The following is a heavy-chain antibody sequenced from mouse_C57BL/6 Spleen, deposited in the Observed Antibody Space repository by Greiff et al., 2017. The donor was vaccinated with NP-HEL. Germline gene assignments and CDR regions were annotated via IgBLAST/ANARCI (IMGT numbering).Heavy chain of an antibody. V-gene: IGHV1-69*01. J-gene: IGHJ2*01. CDR1: GYTFTSYW. CDR2: IDPSDSYT. Sequence: QVQLQQPGAELVMPGASVKLSCKASGYTFTSYWMHWVKQRPGQGLEWIGEIDPSDSYTNYNQKFKGKSTLTVDKSSSTAYMQLSSLTSEDSAVYYCARGARGNYYFDYWGQGTTLTASS. CDR3: ARGARGNYYFDY. D-gene: IGHD2-1*01.